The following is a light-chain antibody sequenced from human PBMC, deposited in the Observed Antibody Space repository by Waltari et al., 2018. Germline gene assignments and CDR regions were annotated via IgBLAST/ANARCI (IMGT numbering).Light chain of an antibody. CDR3: QQLNSYPVT. CDR1: QAINIY. CDR2: AAS. Sequence: DIQLTQSPSFPSASVGERVPITCRASQAINIYLAWYQQKPGKAPKLLIYAASTLQSGVPSRFSGSGSGTEFTLTISSLQPEDFATYYCQQLNSYPVTFGQGTKLEIK. V-gene: IGKV1-9*01. J-gene: IGKJ2*01.